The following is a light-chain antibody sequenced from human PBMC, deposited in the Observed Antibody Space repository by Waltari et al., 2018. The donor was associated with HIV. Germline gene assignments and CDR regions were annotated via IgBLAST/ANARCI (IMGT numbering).Light chain of an antibody. V-gene: IGKV1-NL1*01. J-gene: IGKJ2*01. CDR3: QQYYTTPYT. CDR1: QAISNS. Sequence: DIQMTQSPSSLSASVGDRVTITCRASQAISNSLAWYQQKPGKAPNLLLSAASRLETGVPPTFSGRRSGADFTLTINNLQPGDFATYYCQQYYTTPYTFGQGTKLEMK. CDR2: AAS.